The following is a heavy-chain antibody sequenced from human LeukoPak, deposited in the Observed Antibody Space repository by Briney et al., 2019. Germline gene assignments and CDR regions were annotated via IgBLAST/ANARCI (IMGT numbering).Heavy chain of an antibody. CDR2: ISGSGSST. V-gene: IGHV3-48*03. CDR3: AREYSSSWAYFDY. J-gene: IGHJ4*02. Sequence: GGSLRLSCAASGFSFSSFEMNWVRQAPGKGPEWVSKISGSGSSTYYADSAKGRFSISRDNARNSLYLEMSSLRAEDTAVYYCAREYSSSWAYFDYWGQGTLVTVSS. D-gene: IGHD6-13*01. CDR1: GFSFSSFE.